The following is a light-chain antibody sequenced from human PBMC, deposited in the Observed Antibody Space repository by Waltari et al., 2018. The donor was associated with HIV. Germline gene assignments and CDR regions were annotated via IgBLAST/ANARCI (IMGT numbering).Light chain of an antibody. CDR2: RDT. J-gene: IGLJ1*01. V-gene: IGLV3-25*03. CDR3: HSSDSSGTYV. CDR1: ALPKQY. Sequence: SYELTQPPSVSVSPGQTARITCSGDALPKQYVYWYQQKPGQAPELLIDRDTEGPSGIPERFSGSSSGTTVTLTISGVQAEDEADYYCHSSDSSGTYVFGTGTKVTVL.